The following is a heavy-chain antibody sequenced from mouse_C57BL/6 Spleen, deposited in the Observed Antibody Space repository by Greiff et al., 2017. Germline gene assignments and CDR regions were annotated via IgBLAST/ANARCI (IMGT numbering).Heavy chain of an antibody. CDR1: GFTFTDYY. D-gene: IGHD2-3*01. Sequence: EVQLQQSGAELVRPGASVKLSCTASGFTFTDYYMHWVKQRPEQGLEWIGRIDPEAGDTEYAPKFQGKATMTADTSSNTAYLQLSSLTSEDTAVYYCTTCYDGYYMFADWGQGTLVTVSA. CDR2: IDPEAGDT. J-gene: IGHJ3*01. CDR3: TTCYDGYYMFAD. V-gene: IGHV14-1*01.